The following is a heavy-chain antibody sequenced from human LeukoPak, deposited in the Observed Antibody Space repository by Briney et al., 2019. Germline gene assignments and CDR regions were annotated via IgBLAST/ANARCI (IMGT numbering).Heavy chain of an antibody. D-gene: IGHD6-13*01. CDR2: IRYDGSNK. Sequence: GGSLRLSCAASGFTFSSYGMHWVRQAPGKGLEWVAFIRYDGSNKYYADSVKGRFTISRDNSKNTLYLQMNSLRAEDTAVYFCARWEYSSTWYYDYWGQGTLVTVSS. V-gene: IGHV3-30*02. CDR3: ARWEYSSTWYYDY. J-gene: IGHJ4*02. CDR1: GFTFSSYG.